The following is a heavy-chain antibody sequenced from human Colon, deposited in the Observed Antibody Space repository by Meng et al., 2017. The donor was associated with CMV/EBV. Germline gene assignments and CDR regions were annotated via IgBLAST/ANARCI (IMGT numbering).Heavy chain of an antibody. Sequence: GGSLKISCAASGFSFDTYSMYWVRQAPGKGLEWVSSITISSTYIYYADSVKGRFTVSRDNAKNSLYLQIKGLRAEDTAVYYCARGLGSGTRRGVDYWGQGTLVTVSS. CDR3: ARGLGSGTRRGVDY. CDR1: GFSFDTYS. D-gene: IGHD1-26*01. CDR2: ITISSTYI. V-gene: IGHV3-21*01. J-gene: IGHJ4*02.